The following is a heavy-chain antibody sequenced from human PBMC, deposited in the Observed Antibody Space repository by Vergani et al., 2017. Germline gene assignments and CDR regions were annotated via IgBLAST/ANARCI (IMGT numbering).Heavy chain of an antibody. CDR1: GYSFSSGYY. J-gene: IGHJ6*02. CDR3: ARLKYSSSSKLPAYYYYGMDV. V-gene: IGHV4-38-2*01. CDR2: IYHSGST. D-gene: IGHD6-13*01. Sequence: QVQLQESGPGLVKPSETLSLTCAVSGYSFSSGYYWGWIRQPPGKGLEWIGSIYHSGSTYYNPSLKSRVTISVDTSKNQFSLKLSSVTAADTAVYYCARLKYSSSSKLPAYYYYGMDVWGQGTTVTVSS.